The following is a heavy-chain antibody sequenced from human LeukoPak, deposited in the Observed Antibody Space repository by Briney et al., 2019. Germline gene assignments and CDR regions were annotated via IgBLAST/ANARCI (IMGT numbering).Heavy chain of an antibody. CDR2: ISSSSSYI. D-gene: IGHD2-2*01. CDR1: GFTFSSYT. Sequence: GGSLRLSCAASGFTFSSYTMNWVRQAPGKGLEWVSSISSSSSYIYYADSVKGRFTISRGNAKNSLYLQMNSLRAEDTAVYYCASAWGGYCSSTSCYPFDYWGQGNLVTVSS. CDR3: ASAWGGYCSSTSCYPFDY. V-gene: IGHV3-21*01. J-gene: IGHJ4*02.